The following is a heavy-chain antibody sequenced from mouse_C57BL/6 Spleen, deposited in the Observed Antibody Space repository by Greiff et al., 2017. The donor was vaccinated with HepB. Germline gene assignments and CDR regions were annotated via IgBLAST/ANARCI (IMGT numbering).Heavy chain of an antibody. V-gene: IGHV1-20*01. CDR3: ARAPLYGSRGYYFDY. CDR2: INPYNGDT. Sequence: EVQLQQSGPELVKPGDSVKISCKASGYSFTGYFMNWVMQSHGKSLEWIGRINPYNGDTFYNQKFKGKATLTVDKSSSTAHMELRSLTSEDSAVYYCARAPLYGSRGYYFDYWGQGTTLTVSS. J-gene: IGHJ2*01. D-gene: IGHD1-1*01. CDR1: GYSFTGYF.